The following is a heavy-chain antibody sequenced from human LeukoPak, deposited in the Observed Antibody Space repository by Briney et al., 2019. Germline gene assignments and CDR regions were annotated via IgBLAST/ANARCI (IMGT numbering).Heavy chain of an antibody. CDR1: GGSISSGGYS. D-gene: IGHD1-26*01. CDR3: ARVSGSYALYAFDI. V-gene: IGHV4-30-2*01. J-gene: IGHJ3*02. CDR2: IYHSGST. Sequence: NPSETLSLTCAVSGGSISSGGYSWSWIRQPPGTGLEWIGYIYHSGSTYYNPSLKSRVTISVDRSKNQFSLKLSSVTAADTAVYYCARVSGSYALYAFDIWGQGTMVTVSS.